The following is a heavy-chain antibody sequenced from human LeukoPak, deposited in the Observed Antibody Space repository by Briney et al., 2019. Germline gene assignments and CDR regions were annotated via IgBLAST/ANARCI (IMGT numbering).Heavy chain of an antibody. J-gene: IGHJ4*02. CDR2: IYSGGST. D-gene: IGHD6-6*01. CDR1: GFTVSSNY. CDR3: AKGSAAARPYYFDY. Sequence: GGSLRLSCAASGFTVSSNYMSWVRQAPGKGLEWVSVIYSGGSTYYADSVKGRFTISRDNSKNALFLQMDLLRAEDTAVYYCAKGSAAARPYYFDYWGLGVLVTVSS. V-gene: IGHV3-53*01.